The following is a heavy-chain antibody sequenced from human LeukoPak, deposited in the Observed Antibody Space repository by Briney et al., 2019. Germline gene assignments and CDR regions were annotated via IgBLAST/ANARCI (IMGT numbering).Heavy chain of an antibody. V-gene: IGHV3-33*01. D-gene: IGHD1-14*01. Sequence: GGSLRLSCAASGFDFGSYDMHWVRQARGKGLEWVAIIWLDGSATYYGDSVKGRFTVSRDNSNNTLYLQMNSLRVEDTAVYYCARDLNREDFDYWGQGTLVAVSS. J-gene: IGHJ4*02. CDR2: IWLDGSAT. CDR1: GFDFGSYD. CDR3: ARDLNREDFDY.